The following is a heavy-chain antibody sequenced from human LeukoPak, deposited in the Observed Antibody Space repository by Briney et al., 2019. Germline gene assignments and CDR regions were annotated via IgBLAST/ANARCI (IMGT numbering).Heavy chain of an antibody. J-gene: IGHJ6*03. CDR3: ARSGKVWQQLGYYYYYMDV. CDR2: INWNGGST. V-gene: IGHV3-20*04. Sequence: GGSLRLSCAASGFTFDDYGMSWVRQAPGKGLVWVSGINWNGGSTGYADSVKGRFTISRDNAKNSLYLQMNSLRAEDTALYYCARSGKVWQQLGYYYYYMDVWGKGTTVTVSS. CDR1: GFTFDDYG. D-gene: IGHD6-13*01.